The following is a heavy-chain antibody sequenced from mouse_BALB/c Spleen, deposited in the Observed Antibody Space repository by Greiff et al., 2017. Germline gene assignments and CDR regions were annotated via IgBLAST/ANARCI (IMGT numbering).Heavy chain of an antibody. CDR1: GFTFSSYG. V-gene: IGHV5-6*02. CDR3: ARLATDRYLYYFDY. J-gene: IGHJ2*01. CDR2: ISSGGSYT. Sequence: DVKLVESGGDLVKPGGSLKLSCAASGFTFSSYGMSWVRQTPDKRLEWVATISSGGSYTYYPDSVKGRFTISRDNAKNTLYLQMSSLKSEDTAMYYCARLATDRYLYYFDYWGQGTTLTVSS. D-gene: IGHD2-14*01.